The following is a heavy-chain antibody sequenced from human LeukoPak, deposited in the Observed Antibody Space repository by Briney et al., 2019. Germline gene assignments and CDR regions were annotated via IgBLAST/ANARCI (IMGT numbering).Heavy chain of an antibody. CDR1: GFTFSSYA. CDR3: ARESSVVVVAATRGAFDI. Sequence: PGGSLRLSCAASGFTFSSYAMHWVRQAPGKGLEWVAVISYDGSNKYYADSVKGRFTISRDNSKNTLYLQMNSLRAEDTAVYYCARESSVVVVAATRGAFDIWGQGTMVTVSS. CDR2: ISYDGSNK. D-gene: IGHD2-15*01. V-gene: IGHV3-30-3*01. J-gene: IGHJ3*02.